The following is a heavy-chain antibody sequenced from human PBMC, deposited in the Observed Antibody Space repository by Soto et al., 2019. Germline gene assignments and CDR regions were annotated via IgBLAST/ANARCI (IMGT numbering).Heavy chain of an antibody. CDR3: ARGTAHYDFWSGYYRSNWFDP. J-gene: IGHJ5*02. V-gene: IGHV4-38-2*01. Sequence: SETLSLTCAVSGYSISSGYYWGWIRQPPGKGLEWIGSIYHSGSTYYNPSLKSRVTISVDTSKNQFSLKLSSVTAADTAVYYCARGTAHYDFWSGYYRSNWFDPWGQGTLVTVSS. D-gene: IGHD3-3*01. CDR2: IYHSGST. CDR1: GYSISSGYY.